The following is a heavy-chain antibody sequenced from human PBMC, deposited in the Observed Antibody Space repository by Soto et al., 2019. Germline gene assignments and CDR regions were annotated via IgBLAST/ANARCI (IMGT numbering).Heavy chain of an antibody. CDR2: ISHLEST. CDR3: ARGGGYASFDY. Sequence: QLQLQESGSGLVKTSETLSLTCTVSGASISYGGFSWSWIRQSPGKGLEWIGYISHLESTYFHPSFKIRLTMSIDRTRNQFSLKLSSVTAADMAVYYCARGGGYASFDYWGQGVLVTVSS. J-gene: IGHJ4*02. D-gene: IGHD5-12*01. CDR1: GASISYGGFS. V-gene: IGHV4-30-2*06.